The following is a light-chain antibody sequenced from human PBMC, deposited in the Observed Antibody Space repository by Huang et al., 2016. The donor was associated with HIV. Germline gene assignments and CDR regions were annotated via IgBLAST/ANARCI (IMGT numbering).Light chain of an antibody. CDR3: QQLNGYPLT. CDR2: AEA. V-gene: IGKV1-9*01. CDR1: QGISTY. Sequence: IQLTQSPSSLSASVGDRVTIRCLASQGISTYLAWYQHKPGKAPKLLIYAEATWESGVQSRFSGSGSGTDFTLTITSLQPEDVATYYCQQLNGYPLTFGGGTRVEIK. J-gene: IGKJ4*01.